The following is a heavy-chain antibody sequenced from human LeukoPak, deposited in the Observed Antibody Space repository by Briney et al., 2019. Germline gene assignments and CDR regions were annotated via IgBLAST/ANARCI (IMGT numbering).Heavy chain of an antibody. J-gene: IGHJ4*02. D-gene: IGHD1-14*01. CDR1: GYSFTSHA. Sequence: ASVKVSCKASGYSFTSHAIKWVRQAPGQGLEWMGWINTNTGNPTYAQGFTGRFVFSLDTSVSTAFLQISSLKAEDTAMYYCAREMVGNARLLPAFWGQGTLVTVSS. CDR3: AREMVGNARLLPAF. V-gene: IGHV7-4-1*02. CDR2: INTNTGNP.